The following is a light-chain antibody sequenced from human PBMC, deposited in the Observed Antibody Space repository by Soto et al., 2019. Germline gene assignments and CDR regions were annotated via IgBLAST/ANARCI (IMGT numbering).Light chain of an antibody. CDR1: SSNIGINT. Sequence: QLVLTQPPSASGTPGQRVTISCSGSSSNIGINTVNWFQQLPGTAPKLLIYSNNHRPSGVPERFSGSKSGTSASLAISGLQSEDEADYYCAAWDDSLKGVVFGGGTKVTVL. CDR2: SNN. J-gene: IGLJ2*01. CDR3: AAWDDSLKGVV. V-gene: IGLV1-44*01.